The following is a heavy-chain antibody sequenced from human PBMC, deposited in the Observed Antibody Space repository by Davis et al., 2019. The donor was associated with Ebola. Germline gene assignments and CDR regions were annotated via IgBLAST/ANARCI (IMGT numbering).Heavy chain of an antibody. J-gene: IGHJ2*01. Sequence: GESLKISCAASGFTFSSYAMSWVRQAPGKGLEWVSAIRDSGSRTYYADSVKGRFTISRDNSKNTLYLQMNSLRAEDTAVYYCAKDRAAVADWYFDLWGRGTLVTVSS. V-gene: IGHV3-23*01. CDR2: IRDSGSRT. CDR1: GFTFSSYA. CDR3: AKDRAAVADWYFDL. D-gene: IGHD6-19*01.